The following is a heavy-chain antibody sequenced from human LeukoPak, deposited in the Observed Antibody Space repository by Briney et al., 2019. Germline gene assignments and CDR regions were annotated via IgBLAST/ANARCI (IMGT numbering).Heavy chain of an antibody. V-gene: IGHV3-23*01. CDR2: ISGSGGST. J-gene: IGHJ4*02. D-gene: IGHD6-13*01. CDR3: AHISSSWPDY. Sequence: PGGSLRLSCAASGFTFSSYAMSWVRQAPGKGLEGVSAISGSGGSTYYAASVKGRFTISRDNSKNTLYLQMNSLRAEDTAVYYCAHISSSWPDYWGQGTLVTVSS. CDR1: GFTFSSYA.